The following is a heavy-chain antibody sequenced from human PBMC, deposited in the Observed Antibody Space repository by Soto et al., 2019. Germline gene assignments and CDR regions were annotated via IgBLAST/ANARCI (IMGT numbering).Heavy chain of an antibody. V-gene: IGHV1-69*01. D-gene: IGHD3-16*01. CDR2: IIPIFGTA. Sequence: QVQLVQSGAEVKKPGSSVKVSCKASGGTFSSYAISWVRQAPGQGLEWMGGIIPIFGTANYAQKFQGRVTITADESTSTAYMELSSLRSEDTAVYYCARDLWGGKPPYDYYGMDVWGQGTTVTVSS. CDR3: ARDLWGGKPPYDYYGMDV. CDR1: GGTFSSYA. J-gene: IGHJ6*02.